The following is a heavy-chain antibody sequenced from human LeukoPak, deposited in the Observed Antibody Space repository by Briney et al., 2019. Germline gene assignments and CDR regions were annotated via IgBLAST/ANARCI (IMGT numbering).Heavy chain of an antibody. J-gene: IGHJ4*02. Sequence: GGSLRLSCAASGFTFSSYAMSWVRQAPGKGLEWVSAISGSGGTTYYADSVKGRFTISRDNSKNTLHLQMNSLRAGDTAVYYCAKASTTLYYDFWSGYPSRYWGQGALVTVSS. CDR2: ISGSGGTT. CDR1: GFTFSSYA. D-gene: IGHD3-3*01. CDR3: AKASTTLYYDFWSGYPSRY. V-gene: IGHV3-23*01.